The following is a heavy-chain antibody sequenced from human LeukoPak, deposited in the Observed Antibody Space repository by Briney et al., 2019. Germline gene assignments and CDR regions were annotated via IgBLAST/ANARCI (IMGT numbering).Heavy chain of an antibody. V-gene: IGHV1-69*05. CDR1: GGTFSSYA. Sequence: ASVKVSYKASGGTFSSYAISWVRQAPGQGLEWMGGIIPIFGTANYAQKFQGRVTITTDESTSTAYMELSSLRSEDTAVYYCARGYYYDFWSGYLNWFDPWGQGTLVTVSS. CDR2: IIPIFGTA. CDR3: ARGYYYDFWSGYLNWFDP. J-gene: IGHJ5*02. D-gene: IGHD3-3*01.